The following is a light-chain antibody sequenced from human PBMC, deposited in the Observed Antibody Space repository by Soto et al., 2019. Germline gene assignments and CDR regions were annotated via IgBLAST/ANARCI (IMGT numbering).Light chain of an antibody. Sequence: DIQMTQSPSTLSASVGDRVTIACRASQSISSWLAWFQQKPGKAPKLLIYKASSLESGVPSRFSGSGSGTEFMLTISSLQPDDFATYYCHQYDSYSHWTFGQGTKVEIK. CDR1: QSISSW. V-gene: IGKV1-5*03. CDR3: HQYDSYSHWT. J-gene: IGKJ1*01. CDR2: KAS.